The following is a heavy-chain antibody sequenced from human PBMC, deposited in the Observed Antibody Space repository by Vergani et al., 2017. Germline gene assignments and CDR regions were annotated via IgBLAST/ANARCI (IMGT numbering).Heavy chain of an antibody. CDR1: GGSFSGYY. V-gene: IGHV4-34*01. CDR3: ASREGLEDSSSGGYYYYMDV. Sequence: QVQLQQWGAGLLKPSETLSLTCAVYGGSFSGYYWSWIRQPPGKGLEWIGEINHSGSTNYNPSLKSRVTISVDTSKNQFSLKLSSVTAADTAVYYCASREGLEDSSSGGYYYYMDVWGKGTTVTVSS. CDR2: INHSGST. D-gene: IGHD6-6*01. J-gene: IGHJ6*03.